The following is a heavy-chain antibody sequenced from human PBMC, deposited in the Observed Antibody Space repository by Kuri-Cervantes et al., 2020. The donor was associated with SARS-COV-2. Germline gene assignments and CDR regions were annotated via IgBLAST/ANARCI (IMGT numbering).Heavy chain of an antibody. CDR2: IRGKSYSYET. D-gene: IGHD4-11*01. Sequence: GESLKISCAASGFTLGGSGVHWVRQAPGKGLEWVGRIRGKSYSYETVYAASVKGRFTISRDDLKNMVYLQMNSLRAEDTAVYYCARDHAVTTQYYYYYGMDVWGQGTTVTVSS. J-gene: IGHJ6*02. V-gene: IGHV3-73*01. CDR1: GFTLGGSG. CDR3: ARDHAVTTQYYYYYGMDV.